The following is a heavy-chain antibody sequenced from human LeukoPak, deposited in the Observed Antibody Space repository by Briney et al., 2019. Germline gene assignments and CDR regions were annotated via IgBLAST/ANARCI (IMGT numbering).Heavy chain of an antibody. V-gene: IGHV7-4-1*02. J-gene: IGHJ4*02. D-gene: IGHD6-19*01. CDR2: VNSNTGNP. Sequence: ASVKVSCKASGYTLISSGMSWVRQAPGQGLEWMGWVNSNTGNPTYAQGFTGRFVFSWDTSVSTAYLQISSLKAEDTAVYYCARVRYTSGLYYFESWGQGTLVTVSS. CDR1: GYTLISSG. CDR3: ARVRYTSGLYYFES.